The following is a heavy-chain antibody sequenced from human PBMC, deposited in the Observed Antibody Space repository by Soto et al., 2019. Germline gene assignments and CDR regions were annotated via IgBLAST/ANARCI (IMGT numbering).Heavy chain of an antibody. Sequence: SETLSLTCSVSNFSISSGYYWSWIRQPPGKGLEWIGYIYYSGSTNYNPSLKSRVTISVDTSKNQFSLKLNSVTAADTAVYYCARGITIFYGMDVWGQGPTVTFS. CDR2: IYYSGST. J-gene: IGHJ6*02. D-gene: IGHD3-3*01. V-gene: IGHV4-61*01. CDR1: NFSISSGYY. CDR3: ARGITIFYGMDV.